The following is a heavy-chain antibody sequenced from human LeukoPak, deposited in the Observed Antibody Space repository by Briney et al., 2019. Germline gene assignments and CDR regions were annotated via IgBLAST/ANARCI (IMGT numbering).Heavy chain of an antibody. V-gene: IGHV3-33*08. CDR3: ARGGVWQAFWSGNSDY. CDR1: GFTFSSYT. Sequence: GRSLRLSCAASGFTFSSYTMHWVRQAPGKGLEWVAFIWYDGSKISYADSVKDRFTISRDNCENTLYLQMKSWGAGGKAVYYCARGGVWQAFWSGNSDYWRQATMVSVSS. J-gene: IGHJ4*02. CDR2: IWYDGSKI. D-gene: IGHD3-3*01.